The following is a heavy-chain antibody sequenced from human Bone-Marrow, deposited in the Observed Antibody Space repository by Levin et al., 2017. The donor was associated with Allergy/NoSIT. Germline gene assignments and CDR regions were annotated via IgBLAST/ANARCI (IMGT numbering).Heavy chain of an antibody. CDR3: ARALPAPLYYYDSSGYYSYGMDV. CDR1: GFTFSSYA. V-gene: IGHV3-30-3*01. Sequence: PGGSLRLSCAASGFTFSSYAMHWVRQAPGKGLEWVAVISYDGSNKYYADSVKGRFTISRDNSKNTLYLQMNSLRAEDTAVYYCARALPAPLYYYDSSGYYSYGMDVWGQGTTVTVSS. J-gene: IGHJ6*02. D-gene: IGHD3-22*01. CDR2: ISYDGSNK.